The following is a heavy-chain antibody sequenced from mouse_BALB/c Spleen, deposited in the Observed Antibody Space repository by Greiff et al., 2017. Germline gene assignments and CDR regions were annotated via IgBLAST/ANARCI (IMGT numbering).Heavy chain of an antibody. CDR2: ISYSGST. D-gene: IGHD1-1*01. CDR1: GYSITSDYA. V-gene: IGHV3-2*02. CDR3: AIWGYGSSYAMDY. Sequence: DVKLQESGPGLVKPSQSLSLTCTVTGYSITSDYAWNWIRQFPGNKLEWMGYISYSGSTSYNPSLKSRISITRDTSKNQFFLQLNSVTTEDTATYYCAIWGYGSSYAMDYWGQGTSVTVSS. J-gene: IGHJ4*01.